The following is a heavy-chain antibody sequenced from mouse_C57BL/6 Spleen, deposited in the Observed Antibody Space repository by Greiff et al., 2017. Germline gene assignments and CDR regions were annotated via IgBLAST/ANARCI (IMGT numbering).Heavy chain of an antibody. V-gene: IGHV1-64*01. J-gene: IGHJ4*01. D-gene: IGHD3-2*02. Sequence: QVQLQQPGAELVKPGASVKLSCKASGYTFTSYWMHWVKQRPGQGLEWIGMIHPNSGSTNYNEKFKSKATLTVDKSSSTAYMQLSSLTSEDSAVYYWASLDSSGRGYYAMDYWGQGTSVTVSS. CDR3: ASLDSSGRGYYAMDY. CDR2: IHPNSGST. CDR1: GYTFTSYW.